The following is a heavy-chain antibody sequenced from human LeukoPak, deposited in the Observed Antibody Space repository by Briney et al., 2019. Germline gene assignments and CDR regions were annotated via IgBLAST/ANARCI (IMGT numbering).Heavy chain of an antibody. CDR3: ITITITRGAL. J-gene: IGHJ4*02. V-gene: IGHV3-15*01. Sequence: GGSLRLSCAASGFIFSNNWFSWVRQAPGKGLEWVGHIKSMTYGETTDYAEPVKGRFTISRDDAHDMVYLQLSSLRPEDTAVYYCITITITRGALWGLGTLVTVSS. D-gene: IGHD3-10*01. CDR2: IKSMTYGETT. CDR1: GFIFSNNW.